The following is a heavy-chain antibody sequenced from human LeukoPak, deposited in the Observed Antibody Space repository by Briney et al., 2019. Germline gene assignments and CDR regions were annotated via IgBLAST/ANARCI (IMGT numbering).Heavy chain of an antibody. CDR3: ARLWYSSGWYGDYYYYMDV. Sequence: ASVKVSCKASGYTFTSYDINWVRQATGQGLEWMGWMNPNSGNTGYAQKFQGRVTITRNTSISTAYMELSSLRSEDTAVYYCARLWYSSGWYGDYYYYMDVWGKGTTVTVSS. J-gene: IGHJ6*03. CDR2: MNPNSGNT. CDR1: GYTFTSYD. D-gene: IGHD6-19*01. V-gene: IGHV1-8*03.